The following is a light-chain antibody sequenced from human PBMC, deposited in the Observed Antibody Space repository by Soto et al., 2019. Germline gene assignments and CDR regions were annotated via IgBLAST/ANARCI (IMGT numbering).Light chain of an antibody. J-gene: IGKJ1*01. CDR3: QQYNNWPWT. Sequence: EIVMTQSPATLSVSPGVRATLSCRSSQSISDTLAWYQQKPGQAPRLLINGASTRATGFPARFSGSGSGTEFTLTISSLQSEDFAVYYCQQYNNWPWTFGQGTKVDI. CDR1: QSISDT. CDR2: GAS. V-gene: IGKV3-15*01.